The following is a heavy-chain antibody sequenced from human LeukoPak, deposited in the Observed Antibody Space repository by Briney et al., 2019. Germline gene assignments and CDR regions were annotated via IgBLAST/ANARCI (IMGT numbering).Heavy chain of an antibody. V-gene: IGHV4-34*07. CDR2: IYSSGST. J-gene: IGHJ4*02. D-gene: IGHD3-10*01. CDR1: GGSFSVYY. CDR3: SSLRGLNV. Sequence: SETLSLTCAVYGGSFSVYYWSWIRQPPGKGLEWIGGIYSSGSTNYNPSLKSRVTFSVDTSKNQFSLTLNSVTAADTAVYYCSSLRGLNVWGQGTLVTVSS.